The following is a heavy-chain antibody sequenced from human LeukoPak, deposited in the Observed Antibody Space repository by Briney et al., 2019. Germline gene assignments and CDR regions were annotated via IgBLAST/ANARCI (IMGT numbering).Heavy chain of an antibody. CDR2: IRYDGSNK. V-gene: IGHV3-30*02. CDR3: AKRRELYFDY. CDR1: GFTFSSYG. D-gene: IGHD1-26*01. J-gene: IGHJ4*02. Sequence: GGSLRLSCAASGFTFSSYGMRWVRQAPGKGLEWVAFIRYDGSNKYYADSVKGRFTISRDNSKNTLYLQMNSLRAEDTAVYYCAKRRELYFDYWGQGTLVTVSS.